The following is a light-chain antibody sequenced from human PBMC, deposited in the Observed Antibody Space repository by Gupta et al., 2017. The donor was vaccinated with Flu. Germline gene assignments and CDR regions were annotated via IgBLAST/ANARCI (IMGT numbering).Light chain of an antibody. V-gene: IGKV3-11*01. CDR1: QSVSSY. J-gene: IGKJ2*01. CDR2: DAS. CDR3: RQRSNWPMYT. Sequence: EMLLTQSPATLSSSPGERATLSCRASQSVSSYLACYQQKPGQAPTLLIYDASNRATGIPARFSGSGCATAFSIPISSLEPEDFAVYYCRQRSNWPMYTFGQGTKLEIK.